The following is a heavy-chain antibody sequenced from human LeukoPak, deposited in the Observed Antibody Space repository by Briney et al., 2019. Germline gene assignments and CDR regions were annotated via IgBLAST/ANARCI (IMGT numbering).Heavy chain of an antibody. CDR3: ARTREIPDDYFDY. Sequence: SETLSLTCTVSGGSISSSSYYWGWIRQPPGKGLEWIGSIYYSGSTYYNPSLKTRVTISVDTSKNQFSLKLSSVTAADRAVYYCARTREIPDDYFDYWGQGTLVTVSS. J-gene: IGHJ4*02. V-gene: IGHV4-39*01. CDR1: GGSISSSSYY. CDR2: IYYSGST. D-gene: IGHD1-26*01.